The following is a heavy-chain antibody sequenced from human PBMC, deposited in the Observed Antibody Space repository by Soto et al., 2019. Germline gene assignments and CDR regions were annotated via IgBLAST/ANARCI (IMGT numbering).Heavy chain of an antibody. J-gene: IGHJ3*02. Sequence: EVQLVESGGGLVQPGGSLRLSCAASGFTFSSYDMHWVRQATGTGLEWVSAIGTAGDTYYPGSVKGRFTISRENAKNSLYLQMNSLRAGDTAVYYCARGMTTVTTNDAFDIWGQGTMVTVSS. D-gene: IGHD4-17*01. CDR1: GFTFSSYD. CDR2: IGTAGDT. V-gene: IGHV3-13*01. CDR3: ARGMTTVTTNDAFDI.